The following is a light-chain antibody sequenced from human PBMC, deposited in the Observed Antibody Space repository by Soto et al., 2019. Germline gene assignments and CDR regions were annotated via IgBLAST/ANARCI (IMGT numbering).Light chain of an antibody. J-gene: IGLJ2*01. CDR2: NNN. V-gene: IGLV1-44*01. CDR3: AAWDDSLNGVL. CDR1: SSNIGSKT. Sequence: QSVLTQPPSASGTPGQRVTISCSGSSSNIGSKTVNWYQQLPGMAPKLLMYNNNQRPSGVPDRFSGSKSGTSASLAISGPQSEDEADYYCAAWDDSLNGVLFGGGTKLTVL.